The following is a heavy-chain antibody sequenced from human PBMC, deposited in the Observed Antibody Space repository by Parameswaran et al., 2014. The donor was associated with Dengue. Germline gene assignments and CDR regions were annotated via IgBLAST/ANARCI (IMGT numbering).Heavy chain of an antibody. D-gene: IGHD2-21*02. CDR2: ISSSSSYI. CDR3: ARDFGWGDFAFDI. V-gene: IGHV3-21*01. J-gene: IGHJ3*02. Sequence: VRQAQEGLEWVSSISSSSSYIYYADSVKGRFTISRDNAKNSLYLQMNSLRAEDTAVYYCARDFGWGDFAFDIWGQGTMVTVSS.